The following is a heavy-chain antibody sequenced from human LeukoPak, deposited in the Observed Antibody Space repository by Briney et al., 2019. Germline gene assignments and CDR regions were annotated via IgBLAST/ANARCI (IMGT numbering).Heavy chain of an antibody. D-gene: IGHD5-18*01. V-gene: IGHV1-8*03. J-gene: IGHJ3*02. Sequence: ASVKVSCKASGYTFTTYDINWVRQATGQGLEWMGWMNPNSGNTGYAQKFQGRVTITRNTSISTAYMELNSLRSEDTAVYDCARRYAYGWVGFDIWGQGTMVTVSS. CDR2: MNPNSGNT. CDR1: GYTFTTYD. CDR3: ARRYAYGWVGFDI.